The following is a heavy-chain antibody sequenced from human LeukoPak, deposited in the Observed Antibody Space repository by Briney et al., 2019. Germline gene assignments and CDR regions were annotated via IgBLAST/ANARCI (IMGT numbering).Heavy chain of an antibody. CDR3: AKERTTVTTHFDY. V-gene: IGHV3-23*01. J-gene: IGHJ4*02. CDR2: ISGSGGST. Sequence: QPGGSLRLSCAASGFTFTTYWMSWVRQAPGKGLEWVSAISGSGGSTYYADSVKGRFTISRDNSKNTLYLQMNSLRAEDTAVYYCAKERTTVTTHFDYWGQGTLVTVSS. D-gene: IGHD4-17*01. CDR1: GFTFTTYW.